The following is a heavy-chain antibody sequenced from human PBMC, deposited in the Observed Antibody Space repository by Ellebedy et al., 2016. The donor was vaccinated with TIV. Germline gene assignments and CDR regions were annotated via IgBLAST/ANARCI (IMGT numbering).Heavy chain of an antibody. CDR3: ARGDSSTWHSYYYYGMDV. J-gene: IGHJ6*02. Sequence: MPSETLSLTCTVSAASTSGYYWPWILQPPGKGLEWTGYIYYSGSTNYNPSLKSRLTISVDTSRSQFSLKLSSVTAADTAVYYCARGDSSTWHSYYYYGMDVWGQGTTGTVSS. CDR2: IYYSGST. V-gene: IGHV4-59*01. CDR1: AASTSGYY. D-gene: IGHD6-19*01.